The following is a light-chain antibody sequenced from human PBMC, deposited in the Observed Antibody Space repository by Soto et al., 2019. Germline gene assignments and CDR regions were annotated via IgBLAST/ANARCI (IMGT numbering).Light chain of an antibody. Sequence: MAHSPSTVSRSPEDRVTLPCRASQTISSCLAWYQQKPGQAPKLLVYSASTRDTGVPARFSGSGSGTEFTLTISSLQPEDFAIYYCQQYNSYSRTFGQGTKVAIK. J-gene: IGKJ1*01. CDR1: QTISSC. V-gene: IGKV3D-15*01. CDR3: QQYNSYSRT. CDR2: SAS.